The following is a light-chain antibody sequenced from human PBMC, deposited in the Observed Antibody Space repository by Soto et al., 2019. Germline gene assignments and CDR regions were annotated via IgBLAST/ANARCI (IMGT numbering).Light chain of an antibody. CDR1: QDISDF. CDR3: QQYDNLPIT. J-gene: IGKJ5*01. CDR2: DAS. V-gene: IGKV1-33*01. Sequence: DIQMTQSPSSLFASVGDRVTITCQASQDISDFLNWYQQKPGKAPRVLIYDASKLETDVPSRFSGSGSGTDCSLTISSLQPEDSATYYCQQYDNLPITFGQGTRLEIK.